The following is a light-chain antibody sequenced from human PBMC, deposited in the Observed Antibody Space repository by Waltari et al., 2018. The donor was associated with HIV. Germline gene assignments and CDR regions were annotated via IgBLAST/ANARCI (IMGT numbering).Light chain of an antibody. Sequence: DIVMTQSPLSLSVPFGGPASISCTSTQRLQHSDGHTYLDWYFQKPGQSPQLLLFLVTNRASGVPDRFSGSTSGRDFTLQISAVEADDAGIYYCMQGLQTPYTFGQGTRLEIK. CDR1: QRLQHSDGHTY. V-gene: IGKV2-28*01. J-gene: IGKJ2*01. CDR2: LVT. CDR3: MQGLQTPYT.